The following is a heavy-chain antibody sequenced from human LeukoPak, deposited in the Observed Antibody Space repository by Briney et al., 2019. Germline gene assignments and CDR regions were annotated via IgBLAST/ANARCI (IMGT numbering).Heavy chain of an antibody. CDR1: GYSISSGYY. CDR2: IYHSGST. CDR3: TKVGDLASFDY. V-gene: IGHV4-38-2*02. J-gene: IGHJ4*02. Sequence: PSETLSLTCTVSGYSISSGYYWGWIRQPPGKGLEWIGSIYHSGSTYYNPSLKSRVTISVDKSKNQFSLKLSSVTAADTALYYCTKVGDLASFDYWGQGTLVTVSS.